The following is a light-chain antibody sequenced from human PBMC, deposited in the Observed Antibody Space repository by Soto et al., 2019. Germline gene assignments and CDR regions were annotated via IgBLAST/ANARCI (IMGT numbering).Light chain of an antibody. V-gene: IGLV2-14*01. CDR1: SSDVGGYNY. Sequence: QSALTQPASVSGSPGQSITISCTGTSSDVGGYNYVSWYQQHPGKAPKRMIYDVSNRPSGVSNRFSGSKSGNTASLTISGLQAEDEADYYCSSYTSSGTFGVFGGGTKLTVL. CDR2: DVS. CDR3: SSYTSSGTFGV. J-gene: IGLJ3*02.